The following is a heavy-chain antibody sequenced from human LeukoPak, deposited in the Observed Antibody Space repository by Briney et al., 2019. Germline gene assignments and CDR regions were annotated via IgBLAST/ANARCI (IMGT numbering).Heavy chain of an antibody. CDR2: ISYDGGNK. D-gene: IGHD3-22*01. Sequence: GGSLRLSCAASGFTFSSYAMPWVRQAPGKGLEWVAVISYDGGNKYYADSLKGRFTISRDNSKNTLYLQMNSLRAEDTAVYYCAREAYYYDSSGNRAFDYWGQGTLVTVSS. J-gene: IGHJ4*02. CDR3: AREAYYYDSSGNRAFDY. V-gene: IGHV3-30*01. CDR1: GFTFSSYA.